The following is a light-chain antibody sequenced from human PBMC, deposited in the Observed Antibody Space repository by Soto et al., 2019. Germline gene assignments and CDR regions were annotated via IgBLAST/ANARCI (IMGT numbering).Light chain of an antibody. CDR3: QRFDNSPT. CDR2: DVS. CDR1: QSLTNNF. V-gene: IGKV3D-20*01. J-gene: IGKJ4*01. Sequence: EMVLTQSPATLSLSRGERVTLSCWASQSLTNNFLAWYQQRPGLAPKLLIFDVSTRATGIPDRFSGGGSGTDFTLTISRLEPEDFAVYYCQRFDNSPTFGGGTQVEFK.